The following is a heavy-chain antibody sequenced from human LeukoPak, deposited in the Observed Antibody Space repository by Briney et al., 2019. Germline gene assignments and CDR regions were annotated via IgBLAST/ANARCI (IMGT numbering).Heavy chain of an antibody. J-gene: IGHJ4*02. CDR2: ISSSADTI. Sequence: PGGSLRLSCAASGFTFCSYEMIWVRQAPGKGLEWVSYISSSADTIYYADSVKGRITISRDNAKNSLYLQMNSLRAEDTAVYYCARANIDLVRGVFTHLDYWGQGTLVTVSS. V-gene: IGHV3-48*03. CDR1: GFTFCSYE. CDR3: ARANIDLVRGVFTHLDY. D-gene: IGHD3-10*01.